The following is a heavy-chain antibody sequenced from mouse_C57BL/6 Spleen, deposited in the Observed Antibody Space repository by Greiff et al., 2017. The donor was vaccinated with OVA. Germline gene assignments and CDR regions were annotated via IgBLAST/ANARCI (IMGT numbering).Heavy chain of an antibody. J-gene: IGHJ3*01. V-gene: IGHV5-9*01. CDR2: ISGGGGNT. Sequence: EVKLVESGGGLVKPGGSLKLSCAASGFTFSSYTMSWVRQTPEKRLEWVATISGGGGNTYYPDSVKGRFTISRDNAKNTLYLQMSSLRSEDTALYYCARQAQATFAYWGQGTLVTVSA. CDR1: GFTFSSYT. D-gene: IGHD3-2*02. CDR3: ARQAQATFAY.